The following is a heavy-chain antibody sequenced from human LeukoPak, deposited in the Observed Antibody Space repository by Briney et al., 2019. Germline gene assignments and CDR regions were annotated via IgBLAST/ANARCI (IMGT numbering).Heavy chain of an antibody. CDR3: ARSPPPRGYCSSTSCYVDYFDY. CDR1: GGTFSSYA. Sequence: ASAKVSCKASGGTFSSYAISWVRQAPGQGLEWMGGIIPIFGTANYAQKFQGRVTITADESTNTAYMELSSLRSEDTAVYYCARSPPPRGYCSSTSCYVDYFDYWGQGTLVTVSS. D-gene: IGHD2-2*03. V-gene: IGHV1-69*13. CDR2: IIPIFGTA. J-gene: IGHJ4*02.